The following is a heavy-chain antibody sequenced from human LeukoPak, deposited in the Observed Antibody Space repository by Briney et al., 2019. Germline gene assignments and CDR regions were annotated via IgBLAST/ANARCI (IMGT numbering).Heavy chain of an antibody. V-gene: IGHV1-18*01. Sequence: ASVKVSCKGSTYTFIDSGVSWVRQAPGQGLEWMGWISSNNADIKYAEQLQGRVTLTTDTSTGTAYMELRSLRSDDTAVYYCARGWGLDSWGQGTLVTVSS. CDR3: ARGWGLDS. J-gene: IGHJ4*02. CDR1: TYTFIDSG. D-gene: IGHD3-16*01. CDR2: ISSNNADI.